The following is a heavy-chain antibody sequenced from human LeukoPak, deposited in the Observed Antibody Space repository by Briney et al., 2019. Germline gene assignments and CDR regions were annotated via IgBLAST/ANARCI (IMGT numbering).Heavy chain of an antibody. CDR3: ARHLPAAIYDAFDI. D-gene: IGHD2-2*01. CDR2: IYHSGST. V-gene: IGHV4-30-2*01. CDR1: GGSISSGGYY. Sequence: PSETLSLTCTVSGGSISSGGYYWSWIRQPPGKGLEWIVYIYHSGSTYYNPSLKSRVTISVDRSKNQFSLKLSSVTAADTAVYYCARHLPAAIYDAFDIWGQGTMVTVSS. J-gene: IGHJ3*02.